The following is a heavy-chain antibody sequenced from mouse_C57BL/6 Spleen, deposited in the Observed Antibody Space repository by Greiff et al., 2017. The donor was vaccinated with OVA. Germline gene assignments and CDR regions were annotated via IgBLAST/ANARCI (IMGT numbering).Heavy chain of an antibody. CDR1: GYTFTSYW. Sequence: VQLQQSGAELVKPGASVKLSCKASGYTFTSYWMHWVKQRPGQGLEWIGMIHPNSGSTNYNEKFKSKATLTVDKSSSTAYMQLSSLTSEDSAVYSGARQVGSSSSYYFDYWGQGTTVTVSS. J-gene: IGHJ2*01. CDR3: ARQVGSSSSYYFDY. V-gene: IGHV1-64*01. CDR2: IHPNSGST. D-gene: IGHD1-1*01.